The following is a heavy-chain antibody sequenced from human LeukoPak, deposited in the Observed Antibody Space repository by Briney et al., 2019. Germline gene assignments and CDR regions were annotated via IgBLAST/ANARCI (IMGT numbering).Heavy chain of an antibody. CDR1: GFTVSSNY. D-gene: IGHD3-22*01. J-gene: IGHJ5*01. Sequence: GGSLRLSCAASGFTVSSNYMSWVRQAPGKGLEWVANIKEDGRQMYYVDSVKGRFTISRDNAKNSLSLQMNSLRAEDTAVYYCATYLYASSAFDSWGQGTLVTVSS. V-gene: IGHV3-7*05. CDR2: IKEDGRQM. CDR3: ATYLYASSAFDS.